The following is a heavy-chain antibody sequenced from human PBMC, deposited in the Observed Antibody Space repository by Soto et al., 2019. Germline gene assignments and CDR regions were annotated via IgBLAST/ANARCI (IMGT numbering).Heavy chain of an antibody. J-gene: IGHJ4*02. CDR2: IYYSGST. V-gene: IGHV4-30-4*01. CDR3: ARGLWFGERSFDY. Sequence: PSETLSLTCTVSGGSISSGDYYWSWIRQPPGKGLEWIGYIYYSGSTYYNPSLKSRVTISVDTSKNQFSLKLSSVTAADTAVYYCARGLWFGERSFDYWGQGTLVTVSS. CDR1: GGSISSGDYY. D-gene: IGHD3-10*01.